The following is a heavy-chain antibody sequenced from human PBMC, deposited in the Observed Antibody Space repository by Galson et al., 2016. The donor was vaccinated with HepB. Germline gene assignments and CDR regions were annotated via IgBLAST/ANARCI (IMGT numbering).Heavy chain of an antibody. CDR1: GFTFSRSW. V-gene: IGHV3-7*01. J-gene: IGHJ3*02. CDR3: ARDPAQRSCNGANCWGAFDI. D-gene: IGHD2-15*01. CDR2: IKEDGSEQ. Sequence: SLRLSCAASGFTFSRSWMTWVRQAPGKGLEWVANIKEDGSEQLYVDSVKGRFTISRDNAKSSLYLHMNSLRAQDTAVYHCARDPAQRSCNGANCWGAFDIWGQGTMVTVSS.